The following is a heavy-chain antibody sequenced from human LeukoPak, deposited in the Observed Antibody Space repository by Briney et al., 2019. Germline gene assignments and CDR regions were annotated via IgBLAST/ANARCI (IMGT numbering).Heavy chain of an antibody. CDR3: ARDPVSIVGATVLYFQH. J-gene: IGHJ1*01. D-gene: IGHD1-26*01. CDR2: IIPIFGTA. V-gene: IGHV1-69*05. CDR1: GGTFSSYA. Sequence: SVEVSCKASGGTFSSYAISWVRLAPGQGLEWMGRIIPIFGTANYAQKFQGRVTITTDESTSTAYMELSSLRSEDTAVYYCARDPVSIVGATVLYFQHWGQGTLVTVSS.